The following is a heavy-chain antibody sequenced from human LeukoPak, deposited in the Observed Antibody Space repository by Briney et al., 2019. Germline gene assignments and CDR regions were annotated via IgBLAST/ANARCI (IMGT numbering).Heavy chain of an antibody. J-gene: IGHJ4*02. CDR3: ARDMGRYDFWSGYPYYFDY. CDR2: ISSSSSYI. CDR1: GFTFSSYS. D-gene: IGHD3-3*01. V-gene: IGHV3-21*01. Sequence: GGSLRLSCAASGFTFSSYSMNWVRQAPGKGLEWVSSISSSSSYIYYADSVKGRFTISRDNAKNSLYLQMNSLRAEDTAVYYCARDMGRYDFWSGYPYYFDYWGREPWSPSPQ.